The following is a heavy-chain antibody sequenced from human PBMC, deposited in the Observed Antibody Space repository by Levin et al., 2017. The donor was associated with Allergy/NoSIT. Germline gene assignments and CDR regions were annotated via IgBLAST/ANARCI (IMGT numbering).Heavy chain of an antibody. V-gene: IGHV3-23*01. CDR2: ISGSGDST. D-gene: IGHD3-3*01. Sequence: GGSLRLSCAASGFTFSSYAMNWVRQAPGKGLEWVSAISGSGDSTYYADSVKGRFTISRDNSKNTLYLQMNSLRAEDTAVYYCAKDLRVGEEDPEVRFLELDAFDIWGQGTMVTVSS. J-gene: IGHJ3*02. CDR3: AKDLRVGEEDPEVRFLELDAFDI. CDR1: GFTFSSYA.